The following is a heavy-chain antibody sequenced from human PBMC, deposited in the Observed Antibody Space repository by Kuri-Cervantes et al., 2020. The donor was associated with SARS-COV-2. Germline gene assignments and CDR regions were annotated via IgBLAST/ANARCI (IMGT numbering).Heavy chain of an antibody. J-gene: IGHJ3*02. Sequence: GSLRLSCAASGSTFGDYAMSWVRQAPGKGLEWVAVISYDGSNKYYADSVKGRFTISRDNSKNTLYLQMNSLRAEDTAVYYCARDQGLAYYDFWSGYSNDAFDIWGQGTMVTVSS. CDR1: GSTFGDYA. D-gene: IGHD3-3*01. CDR3: ARDQGLAYYDFWSGYSNDAFDI. CDR2: ISYDGSNK. V-gene: IGHV3-30-3*01.